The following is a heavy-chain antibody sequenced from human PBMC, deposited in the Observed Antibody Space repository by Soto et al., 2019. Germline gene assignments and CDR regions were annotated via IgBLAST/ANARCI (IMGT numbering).Heavy chain of an antibody. CDR3: ATVYYYDSSGYYPDAFDI. D-gene: IGHD3-22*01. CDR2: ISAYNGNT. J-gene: IGHJ3*02. CDR1: GYTFTSYG. V-gene: IGHV1-18*01. Sequence: ASVKVSCKASGYTFTSYGISWVRQAPGQGLEWMGWISAYNGNTNYAQMLQGRVTMTTDTSTSTAYMELRSLRSDDTAVYYCATVYYYDSSGYYPDAFDIWGQGTMVTVSS.